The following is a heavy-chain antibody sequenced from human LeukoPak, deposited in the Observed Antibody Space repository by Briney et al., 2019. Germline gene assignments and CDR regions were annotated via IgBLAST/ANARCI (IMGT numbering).Heavy chain of an antibody. V-gene: IGHV4-59*01. J-gene: IGHJ4*02. CDR3: ARAPYSSGWYYFDY. CDR2: IYYSGST. D-gene: IGHD6-19*01. CDR1: GGSISSYY. Sequence: SETLSLTCTVSGGSISSYYWSWIRQPPGKGLEWIGYIYYSGSTNYNPSLKSRVTISVDTSKNQFSLKLSSVTAADTAVYHCARAPYSSGWYYFDYWGQGTLVTVSS.